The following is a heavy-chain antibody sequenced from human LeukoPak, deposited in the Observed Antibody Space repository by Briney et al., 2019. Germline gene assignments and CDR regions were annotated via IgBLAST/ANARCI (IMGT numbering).Heavy chain of an antibody. CDR3: AKEGDYDSSGYSPLQH. J-gene: IGHJ1*01. V-gene: IGHV1-46*01. CDR2: INPSGGST. Sequence: ASVKVSCKASGYTFTSYYMHWVRQAPGQGLEWMGIINPSGGSTSYAQKFQGRVTMTRDTSTSTVYMELSSLRSEDTAVYYCAKEGDYDSSGYSPLQHWGQGTLVTVSS. D-gene: IGHD3-22*01. CDR1: GYTFTSYY.